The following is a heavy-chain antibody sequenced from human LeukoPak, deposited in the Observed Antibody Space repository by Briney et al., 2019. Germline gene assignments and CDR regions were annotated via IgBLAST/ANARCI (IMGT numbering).Heavy chain of an antibody. CDR2: IIPIFGTA. V-gene: IGHV1-69*05. Sequence: SVKVSCKVSGYTFSSYGISWVRQAPGQGLEWMGGIIPIFGTANYAQKFQGRVTITTDESTSTAYMELSSLRSEDTAVYYCARKGVNWNWFDPWGQGTLVTVSS. CDR1: GYTFSSYG. CDR3: ARKGVNWNWFDP. J-gene: IGHJ5*02. D-gene: IGHD1-20*01.